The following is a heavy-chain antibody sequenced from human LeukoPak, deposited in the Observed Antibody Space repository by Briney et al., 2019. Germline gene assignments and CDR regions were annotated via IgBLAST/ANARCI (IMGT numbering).Heavy chain of an antibody. J-gene: IGHJ4*02. D-gene: IGHD5-12*01. V-gene: IGHV3-7*04. Sequence: GGSLRLSCAASGFTFSRFWMSWVRQAPGKGLEWVAYIKQDGSEKYYVDSVKGRFTISRDNAKNSLYMQMNSLRAEDTAVFYCARDGTYTDYDPDFDIWGQGTLFTVSS. CDR1: GFTFSRFW. CDR2: IKQDGSEK. CDR3: ARDGTYTDYDPDFDI.